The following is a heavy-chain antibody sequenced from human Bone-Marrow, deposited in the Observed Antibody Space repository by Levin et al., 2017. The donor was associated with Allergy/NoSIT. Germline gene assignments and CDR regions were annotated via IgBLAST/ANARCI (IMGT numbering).Heavy chain of an antibody. CDR2: ISSSGGST. J-gene: IGHJ4*02. D-gene: IGHD3-3*01. CDR3: AKAASWYFDFWTGLFDY. V-gene: IGHV3-23*01. Sequence: GGSLRLSCVASGFTFSSYAMSWVRQAPGKGLQWVSAISSSGGSTYYADSVKGRFTISRDTSKNTLYLQMNSLRAEDTAVYYCAKAASWYFDFWTGLFDYWGQGTLVTVSS. CDR1: GFTFSSYA.